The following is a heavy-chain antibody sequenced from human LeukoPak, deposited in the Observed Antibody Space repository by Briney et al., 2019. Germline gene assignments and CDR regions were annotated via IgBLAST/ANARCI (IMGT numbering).Heavy chain of an antibody. CDR1: GFTIRNSA. CDR3: AKDEEYRYFAL. V-gene: IGHV3-23*01. Sequence: GGSLRLSCAASGFTIRNSAMSWVRQAPGKGPEWVSAISASGATAYYADSVKGRFTIPRDNSKNTLFLQMSTLRADDTAVYFCAKDEEYRYFALWGQGTLVTVSS. J-gene: IGHJ4*02. CDR2: ISASGATA. D-gene: IGHD2/OR15-2a*01.